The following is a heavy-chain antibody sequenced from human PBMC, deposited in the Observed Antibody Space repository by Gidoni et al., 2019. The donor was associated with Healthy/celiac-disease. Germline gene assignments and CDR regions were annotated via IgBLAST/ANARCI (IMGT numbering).Heavy chain of an antibody. CDR1: GFTFSSYG. CDR3: AKDKGLGFGS. Sequence: QVQLVESGGGVVQPGRSLRLSCAASGFTFSSYGMHWVRQAPGKGLEWVAVISYDGSNKYYADSVKGRFTISRDNSKNTLYLQMNSLRAEDTAVYYCAKDKGLGFGSWGQGTLVTVSS. J-gene: IGHJ4*02. V-gene: IGHV3-30*18. CDR2: ISYDGSNK. D-gene: IGHD3-16*01.